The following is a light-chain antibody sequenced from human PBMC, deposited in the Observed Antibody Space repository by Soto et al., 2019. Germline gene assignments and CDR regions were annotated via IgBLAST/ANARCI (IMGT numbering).Light chain of an antibody. CDR2: DVN. J-gene: IGLJ1*01. V-gene: IGLV2-14*01. Sequence: QSALTQPASVSGSPGQSITISCTGTSSDVRGYNLVSWYQQYPDKAPKLMIFDVNTRPSGVSNRFSGSKSGNTASLTISGLQADDEADYYCSSYKSSSTLPYVFGTGTKVTVL. CDR3: SSYKSSSTLPYV. CDR1: SSDVRGYNL.